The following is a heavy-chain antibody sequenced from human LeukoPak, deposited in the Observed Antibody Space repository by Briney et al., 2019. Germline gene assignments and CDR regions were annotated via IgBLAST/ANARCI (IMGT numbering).Heavy chain of an antibody. CDR2: IYHSGST. D-gene: IGHD3-10*01. V-gene: IGHV4-4*02. CDR3: ASYGYYDSGSYYSIPYYFDY. J-gene: IGHJ4*02. Sequence: RPSGTLSLTCAVSGGSISSSNWWSWVRQPPGEGLEWIGEIYHSGSTNYNPSLKSRVTISVDKSKNQFSLKLSSVTAADTAVYYCASYGYYDSGSYYSIPYYFDYWGQGTLVTVSS. CDR1: GGSISSSNW.